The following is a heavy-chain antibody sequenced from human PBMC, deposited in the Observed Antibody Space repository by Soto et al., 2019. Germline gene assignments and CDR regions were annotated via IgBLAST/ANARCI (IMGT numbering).Heavy chain of an antibody. CDR3: ARDDSSNWSSFDS. V-gene: IGHV3-7*01. CDR2: IKQDGSEK. D-gene: IGHD6-13*01. Sequence: EVQLVESGGGLVQPGGSLRLSCAASGFTFSSYWMSWVRQAPGKGLEWVANIKQDGSEKYYVDSVKGRFTISRDNAKNSLYLQMNSMRAEDTAVYYCARDDSSNWSSFDSWGQGNLVTVSS. J-gene: IGHJ4*02. CDR1: GFTFSSYW.